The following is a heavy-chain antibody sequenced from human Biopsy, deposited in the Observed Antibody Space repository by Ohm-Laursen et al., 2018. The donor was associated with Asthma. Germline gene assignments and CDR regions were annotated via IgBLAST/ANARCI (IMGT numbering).Heavy chain of an antibody. CDR1: GYTFIGSH. J-gene: IGHJ5*02. CDR2: INPNSGGT. D-gene: IGHD6-13*01. V-gene: IGHV1-2*06. CDR3: ARGQKSAGDRWFDP. Sequence: ASVKISCKASGYTFIGSHIHWVRQAPGQGLEWLGRINPNSGGTNFAQKFQGRVTMTRDTSISTAYMELSRLRSDDTAVYYCARGQKSAGDRWFDPWGQGTLVTVSS.